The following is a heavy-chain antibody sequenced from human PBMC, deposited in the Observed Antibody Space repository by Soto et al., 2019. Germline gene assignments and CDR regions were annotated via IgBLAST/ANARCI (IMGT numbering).Heavy chain of an antibody. D-gene: IGHD5-18*01. V-gene: IGHV3-23*01. CDR1: GFTFSNYA. J-gene: IGHJ4*02. CDR2: ISGSGGST. CDR3: ANGYGKDY. Sequence: PGGSLRLSCAASGFTFSNYAMSCVRQAPGKGLEWVSTISGSGGSTYNADSVKGRFTISRDNSKNTLYLQMNGLRAEDTAVYYSANGYGKDYWGQGTLVTVSS.